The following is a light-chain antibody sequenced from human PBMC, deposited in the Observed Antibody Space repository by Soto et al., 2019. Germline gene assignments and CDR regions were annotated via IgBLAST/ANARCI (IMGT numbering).Light chain of an antibody. J-gene: IGKJ2*01. Sequence: DIQMTQSPSSLSASVGDRVTITCRASQSISSYLNWYQQKPGKAPKLLIYAASSLQSGVPSRFSGSGSGTDFTLTISSLQPEDFATYFCVQHSDYPFTFGQGTRLDI. V-gene: IGKV1-39*01. CDR3: VQHSDYPFT. CDR2: AAS. CDR1: QSISSY.